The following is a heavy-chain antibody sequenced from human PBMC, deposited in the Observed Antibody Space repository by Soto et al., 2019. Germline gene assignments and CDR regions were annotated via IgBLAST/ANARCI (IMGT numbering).Heavy chain of an antibody. Sequence: QVVLVQSGAEVKKPGDSVKVSCKSSGYKFTDYYIHWVRQAPGQGPEWMGWVNPKRGDAVYAQKFQGWVTMTRDTATTTAYLEVNRLKPDDTAVYFCARDSGLPGRYWYFDLWGRGTLVTVSS. CDR1: GYKFTDYY. D-gene: IGHD3-9*01. CDR3: ARDSGLPGRYWYFDL. V-gene: IGHV1-2*04. J-gene: IGHJ2*01. CDR2: VNPKRGDA.